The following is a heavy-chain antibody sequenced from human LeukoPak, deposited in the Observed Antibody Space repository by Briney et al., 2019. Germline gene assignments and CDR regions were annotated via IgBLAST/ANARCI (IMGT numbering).Heavy chain of an antibody. J-gene: IGHJ1*01. D-gene: IGHD2-2*02. CDR2: IRYDGSNK. V-gene: IGHV3-30*02. CDR3: AKDRCSSTSCYTPEYFQH. CDR1: GFTFSSYG. Sequence: GGSLRLSCAASGFTFSSYGMHWVRQAPGKGLEWVAFIRYDGSNKYYADSVKGRFTISRDNSKNTLYLQMNSLRAEDTAVYYCAKDRCSSTSCYTPEYFQHWGQGTLATVSS.